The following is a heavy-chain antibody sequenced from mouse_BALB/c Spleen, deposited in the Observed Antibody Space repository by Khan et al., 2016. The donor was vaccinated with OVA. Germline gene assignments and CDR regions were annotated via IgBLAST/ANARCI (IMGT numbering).Heavy chain of an antibody. J-gene: IGHJ4*01. CDR2: ISSTGST. CDR1: GYSITSDYA. Sequence: EVKLLESGPGLVKPSQSLSLTCTVTGYSITSDYAWNWIRQFPGNKLEWMGYISSTGSTSYNPSLKSRISFTRDKSKNQFFLQLKSVTTEDTATYYCARSLYYSYGYALDCWGRGTSVTVSS. V-gene: IGHV3-2*02. D-gene: IGHD2-14*01. CDR3: ARSLYYSYGYALDC.